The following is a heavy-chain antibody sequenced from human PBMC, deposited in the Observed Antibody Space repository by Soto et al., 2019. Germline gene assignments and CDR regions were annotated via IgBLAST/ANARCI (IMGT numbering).Heavy chain of an antibody. Sequence: QVQLQESGPGLVKPSQTLSLTCTVSGGSISSGDYYWSWIRQPPGKGLEWIGYIYYSGSTCYNQSLKSRVTISVDTSKNQFYLKLSSVTDADTAVYYCARDLTIFGVVSTVFDYWGQGTLVTVSS. D-gene: IGHD3-3*01. V-gene: IGHV4-30-4*01. CDR3: ARDLTIFGVVSTVFDY. J-gene: IGHJ4*02. CDR2: IYYSGST. CDR1: GGSISSGDYY.